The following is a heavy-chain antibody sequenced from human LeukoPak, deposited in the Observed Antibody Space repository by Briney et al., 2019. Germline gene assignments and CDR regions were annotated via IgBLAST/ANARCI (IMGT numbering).Heavy chain of an antibody. CDR3: ARGESSRVYYYGSGSYYRGPSFDY. J-gene: IGHJ4*02. CDR1: GYSISSGYY. CDR2: IYHSGST. Sequence: SETLSLTCTVSGYSISSGYYWGWIRQPPGKGLEWIGSIYHSGSTYYNPSLKSRVTISVDTSKNQFSLKLSSVTAADTAVYYCARGESSRVYYYGSGSYYRGPSFDYWGQGTLVTVSS. V-gene: IGHV4-38-2*02. D-gene: IGHD3-10*01.